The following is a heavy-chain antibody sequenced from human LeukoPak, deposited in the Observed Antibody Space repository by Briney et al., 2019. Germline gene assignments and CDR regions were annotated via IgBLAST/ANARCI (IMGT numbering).Heavy chain of an antibody. V-gene: IGHV4-30-2*01. CDR3: ARDGCSGGSCYSYFDY. CDR2: IYHSGST. CDR1: GGSISSGGYY. J-gene: IGHJ4*02. Sequence: SETLSLTCTVSGGSISSGGYYWSWLRQPPGKGLEWIVYIYHSGSTYYNPSLKSRVTISVDRSKNQFSLKVSSVTAADTAVYYCARDGCSGGSCYSYFDYWGQGTLVTVSS. D-gene: IGHD2-15*01.